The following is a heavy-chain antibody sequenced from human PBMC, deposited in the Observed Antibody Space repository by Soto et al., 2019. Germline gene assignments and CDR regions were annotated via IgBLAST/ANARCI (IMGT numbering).Heavy chain of an antibody. CDR2: INHSGST. V-gene: IGHV4-34*01. CDR3: ARGRRGDSSGYYSRRGKFDY. Sequence: SETLSLTCAVCGGSFSGYYWSWIRQPPGKGLEWIGEINHSGSTNYNPSLKSRVTISVDTSKNQFSLKLSSVTAADTAVYYCARGRRGDSSGYYSRRGKFDYWGQGTLVTVSS. J-gene: IGHJ4*02. CDR1: GGSFSGYY. D-gene: IGHD3-22*01.